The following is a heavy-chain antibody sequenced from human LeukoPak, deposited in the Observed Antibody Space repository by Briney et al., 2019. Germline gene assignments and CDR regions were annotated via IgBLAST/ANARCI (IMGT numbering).Heavy chain of an antibody. CDR3: ARASTVTTSFDY. J-gene: IGHJ4*02. CDR1: GGSISSYY. CDR2: IYYSGST. Sequence: SETLSLTCTVSGGSISSYYWSWIRQPPGKGLEWIGYIYYSGSTNYNPSLKSRVTISVDTSKNQFSLKLSFVTAADTAVYYCARASTVTTSFDYWGQGTLVTVSS. V-gene: IGHV4-59*01. D-gene: IGHD4-17*01.